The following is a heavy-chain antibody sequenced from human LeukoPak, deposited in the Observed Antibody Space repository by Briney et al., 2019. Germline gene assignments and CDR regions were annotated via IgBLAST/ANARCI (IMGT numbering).Heavy chain of an antibody. CDR1: GFSLRTSGVR. V-gene: IGHV2-5*02. CDR3: AHSIAAAGIDY. J-gene: IGHJ4*02. Sequence: SGPTLVNPPQPLTLTCTFSGFSLRTSGVRVGWIRQPPAKALEWLALIYWDDDKRYSPSLKSRLTITKDTSKNQVLLTMTNMDPVDTATYYCAHSIAAAGIDYWGQGTLVTVSS. D-gene: IGHD6-13*01. CDR2: IYWDDDK.